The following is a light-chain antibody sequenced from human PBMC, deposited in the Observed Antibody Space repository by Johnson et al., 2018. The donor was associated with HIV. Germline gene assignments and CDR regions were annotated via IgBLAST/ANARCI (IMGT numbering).Light chain of an antibody. CDR2: DNN. J-gene: IGLJ1*01. Sequence: VLTQPPSVSAAPGQKVTISCSGSSSNIGNNYVSWYQQLPGTAPKLLIYDNNKRPSGIPDRFSGSKSGTSATLGITGLQTGDEADYYCGTWDSSLSNFVFGIGTKVSVL. V-gene: IGLV1-51*01. CDR1: SSNIGNNY. CDR3: GTWDSSLSNFV.